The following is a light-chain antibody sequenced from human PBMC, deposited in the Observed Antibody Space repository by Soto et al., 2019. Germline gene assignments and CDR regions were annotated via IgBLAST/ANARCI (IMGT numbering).Light chain of an antibody. Sequence: EIVLTQSPGTLSLSPGERATLSCRASQSVNNNYLAWYQHKPGQAPRLLIYGASNRATGIPDRFSGSGSGTDFTLTISRLEPEDFAVYYCQQYGSSRTFGQGTKVEIK. J-gene: IGKJ1*01. CDR2: GAS. CDR3: QQYGSSRT. V-gene: IGKV3-20*01. CDR1: QSVNNNY.